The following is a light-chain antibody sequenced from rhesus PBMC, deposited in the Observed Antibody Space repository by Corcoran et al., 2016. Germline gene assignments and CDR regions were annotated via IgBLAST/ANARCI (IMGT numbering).Light chain of an antibody. CDR1: QGISSC. CDR3: QQYNSRPLT. J-gene: IGKJ4*01. Sequence: DIQMTQSPSSLSASVGDTVTITCRASQGISSCLAWYQKKPGKAPKLLIYKASRLQSGVPSRFSGSGSGTDFTLTINSLQSEEFATYYCQQYNSRPLTFGGGTKVELK. CDR2: KAS. V-gene: IGKV1-22*01.